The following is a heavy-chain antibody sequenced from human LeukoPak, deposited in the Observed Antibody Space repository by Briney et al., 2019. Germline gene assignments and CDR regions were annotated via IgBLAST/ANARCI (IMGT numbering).Heavy chain of an antibody. J-gene: IGHJ4*02. V-gene: IGHV3-30*02. Sequence: GGSLRLSCVASGVTFSSDAMHWGRQAPEKGGGGGAGIWDDGSEKYYADSVKGGFTISRDNSKNPLYLQMNSLTADDTPIYYCAKVWSDCSLGSSHFHYWGQGTLVTVSS. CDR3: AKVWSDCSLGSSHFHY. D-gene: IGHD2-21*02. CDR1: GVTFSSDA. CDR2: IWDDGSEK.